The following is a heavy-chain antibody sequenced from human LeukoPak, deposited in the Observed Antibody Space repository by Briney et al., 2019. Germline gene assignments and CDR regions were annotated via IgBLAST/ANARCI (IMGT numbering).Heavy chain of an antibody. V-gene: IGHV3-23*01. CDR3: AKDLGTIIVIPTGDY. CDR2: IIGSGTNT. J-gene: IGHJ4*02. CDR1: GFTFSNFV. Sequence: GGSLRLSCAASGFTFSNFVMNWVRQAPGKGLEWVSDIIGSGTNTYYADSVKGRFTISRDNSKNTLYLQMNSLRAEDTGVYYCAKDLGTIIVIPTGDYWGQGTLVTVSS. D-gene: IGHD3-22*01.